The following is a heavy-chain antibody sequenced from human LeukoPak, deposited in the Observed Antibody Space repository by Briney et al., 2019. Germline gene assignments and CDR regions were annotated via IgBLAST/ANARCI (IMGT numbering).Heavy chain of an antibody. CDR3: ARGGYDFWSGYSGAAAFDI. J-gene: IGHJ3*02. Sequence: SQTLSLTCTVSGGSISSGDYYWSWIRQPPGKGLEWIGYIYYSGSTYYNPSLKSRVTMSVDTSKNQFSLKLSSVTAADTAVYYCARGGYDFWSGYSGAAAFDIWGQGTMVTVSS. D-gene: IGHD3-3*01. V-gene: IGHV4-30-4*08. CDR1: GGSISSGDYY. CDR2: IYYSGST.